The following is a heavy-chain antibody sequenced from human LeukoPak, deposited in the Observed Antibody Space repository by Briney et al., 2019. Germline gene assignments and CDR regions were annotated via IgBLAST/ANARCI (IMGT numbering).Heavy chain of an antibody. D-gene: IGHD5-12*01. CDR2: IYYSGST. V-gene: IGHV4-61*05. CDR1: GGSISSSSYY. Sequence: SETLSLTCTVYGGSISSSSYYWGWIRQPPGKGLEWIGYIYYSGSTNYNPSLQSRVTISVDTSKNQFSLRLSSVAAADTAVYYCARVGYHRFFDYWGQGTLVTVSS. CDR3: ARVGYHRFFDY. J-gene: IGHJ4*02.